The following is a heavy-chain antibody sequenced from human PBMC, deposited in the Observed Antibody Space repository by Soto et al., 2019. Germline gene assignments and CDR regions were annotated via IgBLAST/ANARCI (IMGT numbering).Heavy chain of an antibody. J-gene: IGHJ4*02. CDR2: ISSSGTTI. CDR3: VRFGGAAAGPGDY. Sequence: EVQLVESGGGLVQPGGSLRLSCVASEFTFSSYEMNWVRQAPGKGLEWVSYISSSGTTIYYTDSVKGRFTISRDNAEKSLYLQMNSLRAEDTAVYYCVRFGGAAAGPGDYWGQGTLVTVSS. D-gene: IGHD6-13*01. CDR1: EFTFSSYE. V-gene: IGHV3-48*03.